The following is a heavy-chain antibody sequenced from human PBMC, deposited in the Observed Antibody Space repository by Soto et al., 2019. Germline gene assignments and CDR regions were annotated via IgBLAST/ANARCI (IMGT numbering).Heavy chain of an antibody. CDR3: ARDIFVFTPKQQLNPLRY. D-gene: IGHD6-13*01. J-gene: IGHJ4*02. V-gene: IGHV1-3*01. Sequence: ASVKFSCKASGYTFTSYAMHWVRQAPGQRLEWMGWINAGNGNTKYSQKFQGRVTITRDTSASTAYMELSSLRSEDTAVYYCARDIFVFTPKQQLNPLRYWGQGTLVTVSS. CDR1: GYTFTSYA. CDR2: INAGNGNT.